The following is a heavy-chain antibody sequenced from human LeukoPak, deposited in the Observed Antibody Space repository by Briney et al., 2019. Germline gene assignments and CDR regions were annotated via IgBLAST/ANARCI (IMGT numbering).Heavy chain of an antibody. CDR2: FYYSGST. CDR1: GGSISSTSYY. CDR3: ARHQAIHDWFDP. Sequence: SETLSLTCTVSGGSISSTSYYWGWIRQPPGKGLEWIGSFYYSGSTYYNPSLKSRVTISVDTSRNQFSLKLTSVTATDTAVYYCARHQAIHDWFDPWGQGTLVTVSS. J-gene: IGHJ5*02. V-gene: IGHV4-39*01.